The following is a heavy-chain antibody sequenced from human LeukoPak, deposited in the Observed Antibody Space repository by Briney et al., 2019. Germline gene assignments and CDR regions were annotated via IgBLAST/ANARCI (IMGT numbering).Heavy chain of an antibody. Sequence: GGSLRLSCAASGFIFSDFYMTWIRQAPGKGLEWVANIKQDGSEKYYVDSVKGRFTISRDNSKKSLFLQMNSLRAEDTAIYYCGRDGVTSSVDYWGQGNLVTVSS. CDR2: IKQDGSEK. CDR3: GRDGVTSSVDY. D-gene: IGHD2-21*02. CDR1: GFIFSDFY. J-gene: IGHJ4*02. V-gene: IGHV3-7*01.